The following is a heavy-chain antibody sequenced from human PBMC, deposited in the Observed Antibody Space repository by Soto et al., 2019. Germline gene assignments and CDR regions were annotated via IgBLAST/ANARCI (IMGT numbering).Heavy chain of an antibody. CDR1: GFTFSGSA. CDR3: VRDCSGGSCPEAFDI. CDR2: IRSKANSDAT. D-gene: IGHD2-15*01. J-gene: IGHJ3*02. Sequence: GGSLRLSCVASGFTFSGSAMHWVRQASGKGLEWVGRIRSKANSDATAYGASVKGRFTISRDDSKNTAYLQMNSLKTEDTAVNYFVRDCSGGSCPEAFDIWGQGTMVTVAS. V-gene: IGHV3-73*01.